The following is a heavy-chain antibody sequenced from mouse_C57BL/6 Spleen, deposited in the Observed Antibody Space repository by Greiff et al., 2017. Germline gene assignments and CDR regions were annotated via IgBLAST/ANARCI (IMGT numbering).Heavy chain of an antibody. CDR2: ISGGGGNT. J-gene: IGHJ3*01. CDR3: ARHEIYYDHEGFAD. D-gene: IGHD2-4*01. Sequence: EVQRVESGGGLVKPGGSLKLSCAASGFTFSSYTMSWVRQTPEKRLEWVATISGGGGNTYYPDSVKGRFTISRDNAKNTLYLQMSSLRSEDTALYYCARHEIYYDHEGFADWGQGTLVTVSA. CDR1: GFTFSSYT. V-gene: IGHV5-9*01.